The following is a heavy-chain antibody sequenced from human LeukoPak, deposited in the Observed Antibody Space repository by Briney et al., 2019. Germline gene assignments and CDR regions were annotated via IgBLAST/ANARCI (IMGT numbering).Heavy chain of an antibody. D-gene: IGHD3-22*01. V-gene: IGHV3-7*01. J-gene: IGHJ4*02. CDR3: AREVGFYDSRGYLDY. CDR1: GFTFSSYW. Sequence: GGSLRLSCAASGFTFSSYWMSWVCQAPGKGLEWVANIKQDGSEKYYVDSVKGRFTISRDNAKNSLYLQMNSLRAEDTAVYYCAREVGFYDSRGYLDYWGQGTLVTVSS. CDR2: IKQDGSEK.